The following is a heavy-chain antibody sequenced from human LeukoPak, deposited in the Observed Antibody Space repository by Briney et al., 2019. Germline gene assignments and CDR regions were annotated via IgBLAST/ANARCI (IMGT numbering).Heavy chain of an antibody. Sequence: GGSLRLSCAASGFTFSSYAMHWVRQAPGKGLDCVSAISSNGGSTYYANSVKGRFTISRDNSRNTLYLQLGSLRAEDMAVYYCARGYSSYYYYGMDVWGQGTTVTVSS. CDR1: GFTFSSYA. V-gene: IGHV3-64*01. D-gene: IGHD5-18*01. CDR3: ARGYSSYYYYGMDV. J-gene: IGHJ6*02. CDR2: ISSNGGST.